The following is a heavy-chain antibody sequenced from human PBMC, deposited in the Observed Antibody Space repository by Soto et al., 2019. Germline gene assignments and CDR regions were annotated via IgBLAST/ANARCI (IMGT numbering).Heavy chain of an antibody. CDR2: IYYSGST. CDR3: AREDTAMAKGAFDI. V-gene: IGHV4-30-4*01. Sequence: PSETLSLTCTVSGGSISSGDYYWSWIRQPPGKGLEWIGYIYYSGSTYYNPSLKSRVTISVDTSKNQFSLKLSSVTAADPAVYYCAREDTAMAKGAFDIWGQGTMVTVSS. J-gene: IGHJ3*02. D-gene: IGHD5-18*01. CDR1: GGSISSGDYY.